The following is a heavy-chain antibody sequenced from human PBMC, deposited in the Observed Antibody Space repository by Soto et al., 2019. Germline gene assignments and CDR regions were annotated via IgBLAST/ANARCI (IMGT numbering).Heavy chain of an antibody. CDR2: INGGNGNT. V-gene: IGHV1-3*01. CDR1: GNIFNDYE. D-gene: IGHD1-26*01. Sequence: QVHLVQAGAEVKAPGASVRISCATSGNIFNDYEIHWLRQAPGQRLEWMGWINGGNGNTGSPQRFQSRVTMSSDTAARTSYVALRSLSPEDTAVYYRATAISATTFDHWGQGTLVTVSP. CDR3: ATAISATTFDH. J-gene: IGHJ4*02.